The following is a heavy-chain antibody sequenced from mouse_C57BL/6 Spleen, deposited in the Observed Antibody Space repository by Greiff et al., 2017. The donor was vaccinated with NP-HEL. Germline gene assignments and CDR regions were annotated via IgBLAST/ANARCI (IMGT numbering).Heavy chain of an antibody. Sequence: QVQLQQPGAELVMPGASVKLSCKASGYTFTSYWMHWVKQRPGQGLEWIGEIDPSDSYTNYNQKFKGKATLTVDKSSSTAYMQLSSLTSEDSAVYYCARSGNYYSSSPDYWGQGTTLTVSS. CDR3: ARSGNYYSSSPDY. J-gene: IGHJ2*01. CDR1: GYTFTSYW. V-gene: IGHV1-69*01. CDR2: IDPSDSYT. D-gene: IGHD1-1*01.